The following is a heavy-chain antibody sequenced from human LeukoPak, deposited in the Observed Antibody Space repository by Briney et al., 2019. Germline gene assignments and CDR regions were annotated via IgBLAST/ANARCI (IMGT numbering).Heavy chain of an antibody. Sequence: SETLSLTWTVSGGSISIYYWSWIRQHPGKGLEWIGYIYYSGSTNYNPSLKSRVTISVDTSKNQFSLKLSSVTAADTAVYYCARDQGSGWQNWFDPWGQGTLVTVSS. D-gene: IGHD6-19*01. J-gene: IGHJ5*02. CDR1: GGSISIYY. CDR2: IYYSGST. V-gene: IGHV4-59*01. CDR3: ARDQGSGWQNWFDP.